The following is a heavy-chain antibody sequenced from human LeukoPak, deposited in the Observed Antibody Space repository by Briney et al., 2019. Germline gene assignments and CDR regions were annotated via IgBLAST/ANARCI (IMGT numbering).Heavy chain of an antibody. J-gene: IGHJ4*02. Sequence: PSETLSLTCTVSGGSISSYYWSWIRQPPGKGLEWIGYIYHSGSTYYNPSLKSRVTISVDTSKNQFSLKLSSVTAADTAVYYCAKDSSTWGNLAGHFDSWGQGTLVTVSS. D-gene: IGHD6-13*01. V-gene: IGHV4-59*04. CDR2: IYHSGST. CDR1: GGSISSYY. CDR3: AKDSSTWGNLAGHFDS.